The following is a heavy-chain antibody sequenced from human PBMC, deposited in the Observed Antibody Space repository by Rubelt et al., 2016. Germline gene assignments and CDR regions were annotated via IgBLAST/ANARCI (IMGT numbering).Heavy chain of an antibody. D-gene: IGHD2-21*02. CDR2: GGST. V-gene: IGHV3-23*01. Sequence: GGSTYYADSVKGRFTISRDNSKNTLYLQMNSLRAEDTAVYYCAKDRFFTSAGDDYFDYWGQGTLVTVSS. CDR3: AKDRFFTSAGDDYFDY. J-gene: IGHJ4*02.